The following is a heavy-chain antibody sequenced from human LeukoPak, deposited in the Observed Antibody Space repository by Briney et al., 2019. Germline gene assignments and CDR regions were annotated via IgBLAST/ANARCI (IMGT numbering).Heavy chain of an antibody. CDR1: GGTFSSYD. CDR2: IMPMFGKA. CDR3: ARYYGDYVRFDY. J-gene: IGHJ4*02. V-gene: IGHV1-69*06. D-gene: IGHD4-17*01. Sequence: GASVKVSCKASGGTFSSYDISWVRQAPGQGLEWMGGIMPMFGKANYAQKFQGRVTTTADKATSTAYMELRSLRSDDKAVYYCARYYGDYVRFDYWGQGTLGTVSS.